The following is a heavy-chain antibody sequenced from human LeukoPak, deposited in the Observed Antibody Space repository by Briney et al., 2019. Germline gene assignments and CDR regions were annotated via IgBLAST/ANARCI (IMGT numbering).Heavy chain of an antibody. Sequence: SETLSLTCAVCGGSFSGYYWSWIRQPPGKGLEWIGEINHSGSTNYNPSLKSRVTISVDTSKNQFSLKLSSVTAADTAVYYCARGYYYDSSGYYYFDYWGQGTLVTVSS. V-gene: IGHV4-34*01. J-gene: IGHJ4*02. CDR1: GGSFSGYY. D-gene: IGHD3-22*01. CDR3: ARGYYYDSSGYYYFDY. CDR2: INHSGST.